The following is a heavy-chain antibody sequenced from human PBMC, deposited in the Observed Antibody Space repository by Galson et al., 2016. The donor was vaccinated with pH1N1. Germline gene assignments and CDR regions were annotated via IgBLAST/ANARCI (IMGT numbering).Heavy chain of an antibody. CDR2: TSGSGGPT. V-gene: IGHV3-23*01. CDR3: AKDLGDNIWGSYRPGD. D-gene: IGHD3-16*02. J-gene: IGHJ4*02. Sequence: SLRLSCAASGFALSNYAMSWVRQAPGKGLEWVSATSGSGGPTYFADSVRGRFTVSRDHSKNTLYLQMSSLRAEDTGVYYCAKDLGDNIWGSYRPGDWGLGTLVTVSS. CDR1: GFALSNYA.